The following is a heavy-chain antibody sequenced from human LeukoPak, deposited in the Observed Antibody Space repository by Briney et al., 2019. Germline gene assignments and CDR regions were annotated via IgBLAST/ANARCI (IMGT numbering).Heavy chain of an antibody. CDR2: ISGSGGST. Sequence: GGSLRLSCAASGFTFSSYAMSWVRQAPGKGLEWVSAISGSGGSTYYADSVKGRFTISRDNSKNTLYLQMNSLRAEDTAVYYCAKGAPIMITFGGAHDYWGQGTLVTVSS. CDR1: GFTFSSYA. CDR3: AKGAPIMITFGGAHDY. J-gene: IGHJ4*02. V-gene: IGHV3-23*01. D-gene: IGHD3-16*01.